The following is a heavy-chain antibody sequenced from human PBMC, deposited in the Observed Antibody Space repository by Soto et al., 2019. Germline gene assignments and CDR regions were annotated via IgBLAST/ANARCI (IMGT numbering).Heavy chain of an antibody. CDR3: ARGGYDILTGYYNRYYSYGMDV. J-gene: IGHJ6*02. CDR2: MNPNSGNT. D-gene: IGHD3-9*01. V-gene: IGHV1-8*01. CDR1: GYTFTSYD. Sequence: QVQLVQSGAEVKKPGASVKVSCKASGYTFTSYDINWVRQATGQGLEWMGWMNPNSGNTGYAQKFQGRVTMTRNTSISTVYMELSSLRSEDTAVYYCARGGYDILTGYYNRYYSYGMDVWGQGTTVIVSS.